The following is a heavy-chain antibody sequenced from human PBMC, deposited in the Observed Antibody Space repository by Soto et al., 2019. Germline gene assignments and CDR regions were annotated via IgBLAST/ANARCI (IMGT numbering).Heavy chain of an antibody. CDR2: IKSKTDGGTT. CDR3: TTGHLTYYYDSSGYYYTPHFDH. J-gene: IGHJ4*02. Sequence: GGSLRLSCAASGFTFSNAWMNWVRQAPGKGLEWVGRIKSKTDGGTTDYAAPVKGRFTISRDDSKNTLYLQMNSLKTEDTAVYYCTTGHLTYYYDSSGYYYTPHFDHWGQGTLVTVSS. D-gene: IGHD3-22*01. V-gene: IGHV3-15*07. CDR1: GFTFSNAW.